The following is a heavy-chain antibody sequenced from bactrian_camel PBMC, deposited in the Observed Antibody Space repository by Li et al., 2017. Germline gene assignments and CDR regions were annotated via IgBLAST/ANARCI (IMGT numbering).Heavy chain of an antibody. Sequence: VQLVESGGGSVQSGGSLRLSCQASGSAYSSYCMGWFRQGSGKERVGAAVIDMVDGSASYTESVKGRFTISKDNARNTLYLQMDNLKVEDTAMYYCASCSYNYHWTRSEYYYWGQGTQVTVS. CDR1: GSAYSSYC. V-gene: IGHV3S42*01. D-gene: IGHD8*01. CDR3: ASCSYNYHWTRSEYYY. J-gene: IGHJ4*01. CDR2: IDMVDGSA.